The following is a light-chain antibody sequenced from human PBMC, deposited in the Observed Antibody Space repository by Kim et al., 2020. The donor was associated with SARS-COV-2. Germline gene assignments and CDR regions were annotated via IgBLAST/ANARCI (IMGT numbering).Light chain of an antibody. CDR2: RDN. CDR3: QVWDGNTNI. V-gene: IGLV3-9*01. Sequence: VALGQTARMTCGGKNFGRKNVHWYQQKPGQAPVLVIFRDNNRPSGIPELFSGSTSGNTATLTISSPQAGDEADYYCQVWDGNTNIFGTGTKVTVL. CDR1: NFGRKN. J-gene: IGLJ1*01.